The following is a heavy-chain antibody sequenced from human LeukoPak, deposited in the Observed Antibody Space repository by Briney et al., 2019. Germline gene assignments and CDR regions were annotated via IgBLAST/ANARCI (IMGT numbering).Heavy chain of an antibody. CDR2: INPSGGST. J-gene: IGHJ6*03. Sequence: GAPVKVSCKASGYTFINYDINWVRQAPGQGLEWMGIINPSGGSTSYAQKFQGRVTMTRDTSTSTVYMELSSLRSEDTAVYYCARSSGRSPNREYMDVWGKGTTVTVSS. D-gene: IGHD1-14*01. CDR1: GYTFINYD. CDR3: ARSSGRSPNREYMDV. V-gene: IGHV1-46*01.